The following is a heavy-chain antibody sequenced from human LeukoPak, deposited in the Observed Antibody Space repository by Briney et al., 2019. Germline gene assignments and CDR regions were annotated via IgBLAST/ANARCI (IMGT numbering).Heavy chain of an antibody. D-gene: IGHD2-2*01. Sequence: PGGSLRLSCAASGFTFSSYVMHWVRQAPGKGLEWVSVISGGGGSTYYADSVKGRFTISRDNSKNTLFLQMNSLGAEDTAVYYCAKGGYCSSTSCCVGWFDPWGQGTLVTVSS. CDR1: GFTFSSYV. CDR2: ISGGGGST. J-gene: IGHJ5*02. V-gene: IGHV3-23*01. CDR3: AKGGYCSSTSCCVGWFDP.